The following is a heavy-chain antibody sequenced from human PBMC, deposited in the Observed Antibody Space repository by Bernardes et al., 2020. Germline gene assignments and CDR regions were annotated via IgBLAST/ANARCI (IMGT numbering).Heavy chain of an antibody. J-gene: IGHJ4*02. CDR2: INEGGDNT. CDR1: GFTFSSCA. Sequence: GGSLSLSCAASGFTFSSCAMSWVRQAPGKGLEWVSTINEGGDNTYYADSVKGRFTISRDNSRNTLYLQMNSLRAEDTAVFYCAKWDSNKWYDYWGQGTLVTVSS. CDR3: AKWDSNKWYDY. V-gene: IGHV3-23*01. D-gene: IGHD6-13*01.